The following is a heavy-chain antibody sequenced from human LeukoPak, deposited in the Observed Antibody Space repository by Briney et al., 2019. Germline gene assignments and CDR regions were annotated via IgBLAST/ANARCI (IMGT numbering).Heavy chain of an antibody. D-gene: IGHD3-9*01. CDR1: GGSISSGGYY. CDR2: IHYSGRA. CDR3: ARELRYSTNYSYYYGMDV. Sequence: SQTLSLTCSVSGGSISSGGYYWSWIRHHPGKGLEWIGYIHYSGRAYYNPSLKSRVMVSVDTSKNQFSLRLSSVTAADTAVYYCARELRYSTNYSYYYGMDVWGKGTTVTVSS. J-gene: IGHJ6*04. V-gene: IGHV4-31*03.